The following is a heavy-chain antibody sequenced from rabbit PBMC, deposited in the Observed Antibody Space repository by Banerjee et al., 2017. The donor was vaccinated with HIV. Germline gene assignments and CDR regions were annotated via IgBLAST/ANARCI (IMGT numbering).Heavy chain of an antibody. V-gene: IGHV1S47*01. J-gene: IGHJ2*01. CDR3: ARNIKSGWVQWCAFDP. CDR2: IDPVFDNI. D-gene: IGHD4-1*01. CDR1: GFDFSSYG. Sequence: QEQLVESGGGLVQPGGSLKLSCKVSGFDFSSYGVSWVRQAPGKGLEWIGYIDPVFDNIYYASWVNGRFTISSHNAQNTVSLQMNSLTAADTATYFCARNIKSGWVQWCAFDPWGQGPSSRL.